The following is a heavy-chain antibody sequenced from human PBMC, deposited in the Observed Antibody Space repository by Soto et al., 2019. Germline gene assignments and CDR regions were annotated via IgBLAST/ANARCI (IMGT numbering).Heavy chain of an antibody. J-gene: IGHJ6*02. CDR1: GYSFSSYG. CDR2: ISAYKGHT. V-gene: IGHV1-18*01. Sequence: ASVKVSCKASGYSFSSYGISWVRQAPGQGLGWMGWISAYKGHTNYAQKLQGRVTMTTDTSTSTAYMELRSLRSDDTAVYYCARAGYYDSGGYLGDVRGYTYYYYGMDVWGQGTTVTVSS. D-gene: IGHD3-22*01. CDR3: ARAGYYDSGGYLGDVRGYTYYYYGMDV.